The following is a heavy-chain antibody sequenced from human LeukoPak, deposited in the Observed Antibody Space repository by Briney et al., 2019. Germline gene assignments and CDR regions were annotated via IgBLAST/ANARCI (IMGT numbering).Heavy chain of an antibody. CDR1: GGTFSSYA. CDR3: ASSRITMVRGVIDDYYYYMDV. D-gene: IGHD3-10*01. J-gene: IGHJ6*03. Sequence: GASVKVSCKAFGGTFSSYAISWVRQAPGQGVEWMGGIIPIFGTANYAQKFQGRVTITTDESTSTAYMELSSLRSEDTAVYYCASSRITMVRGVIDDYYYYMDVWGKGTTVTVSS. V-gene: IGHV1-69*05. CDR2: IIPIFGTA.